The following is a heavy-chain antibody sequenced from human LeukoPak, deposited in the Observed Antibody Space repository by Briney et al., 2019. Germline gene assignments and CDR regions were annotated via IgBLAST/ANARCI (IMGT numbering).Heavy chain of an antibody. V-gene: IGHV3-33*08. J-gene: IGHJ4*02. Sequence: HPGGSLRLSCAASGFTFSNAWMSWVRQAPGKGLEWVAIIWKDGSQTYYGESVKGRFTISKDVSKNTVYLQMNSLRVEDTAVYYCARASGYGRGWPSEYWGQGTQVTVAS. CDR1: GFTFSNAW. CDR2: IWKDGSQT. D-gene: IGHD6-19*01. CDR3: ARASGYGRGWPSEY.